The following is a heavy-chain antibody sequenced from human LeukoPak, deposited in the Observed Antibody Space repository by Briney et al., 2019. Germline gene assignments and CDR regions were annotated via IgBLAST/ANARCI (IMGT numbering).Heavy chain of an antibody. CDR3: ARVSLIVVVPGILDY. Sequence: GGSLRLSCAASGFTFSTYNMNWVRQAPGKGLEWVSYISTSGSAIYYADSVKGRFTISRDNSKNTLSLQMNSLRADDTAVYFCARVSLIVVVPGILDYWGQGILVTVSS. CDR2: ISTSGSAI. D-gene: IGHD2-21*02. J-gene: IGHJ4*02. V-gene: IGHV3-48*01. CDR1: GFTFSTYN.